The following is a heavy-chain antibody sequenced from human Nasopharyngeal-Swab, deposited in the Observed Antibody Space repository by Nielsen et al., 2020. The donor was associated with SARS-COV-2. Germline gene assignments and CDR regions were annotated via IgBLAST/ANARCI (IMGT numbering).Heavy chain of an antibody. CDR1: GDSIWNYY. CDR2: SYIRGGT. D-gene: IGHD3-3*01. V-gene: IGHV4-4*08. J-gene: IGHJ3*01. CDR3: AATPPCASQSGCAFDF. Sequence: SETLSLTCIVSGDSIWNYYWSWFRQPPGEGLQWISYSYIRGGTYYSPSLRGRVSISVDTSQNQFSLRLNSVTAADTAVYYCAATPPCASQSGCAFDFWSQGTRVTVSA.